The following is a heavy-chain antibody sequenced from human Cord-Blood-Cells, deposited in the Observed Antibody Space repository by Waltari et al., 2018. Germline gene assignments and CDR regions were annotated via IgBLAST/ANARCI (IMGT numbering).Heavy chain of an antibody. D-gene: IGHD1-26*01. J-gene: IGHJ6*02. V-gene: IGHV4-34*01. CDR3: ARPSGSYFNYYYYGMDV. Sequence: QVQLQQWGAGLLKPSETLSLTCAVYGGSFSGYYWSWIRQPQGKGLAWIGEINQSGRTNYHPSLKSRVTISVDTSKNQFSLKLSSVTAADTAVYYCARPSGSYFNYYYYGMDVWGQGTTVTVSS. CDR1: GGSFSGYY. CDR2: INQSGRT.